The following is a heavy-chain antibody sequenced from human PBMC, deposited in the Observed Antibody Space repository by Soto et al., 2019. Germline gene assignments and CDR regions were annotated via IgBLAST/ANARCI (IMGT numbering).Heavy chain of an antibody. J-gene: IGHJ4*02. D-gene: IGHD6-6*01. CDR1: GYSFTSFW. CDR3: ARPGLTASSSFDY. Sequence: GESLKICCKGSGYSFTSFWIGWVRQMPGKGLEWMAIIYPDDSDTRYSPSFQGQVTISADKSINTAYLQWSSLKASDSAMYYCARPGLTASSSFDYWGQGTLVTVSS. CDR2: IYPDDSDT. V-gene: IGHV5-51*01.